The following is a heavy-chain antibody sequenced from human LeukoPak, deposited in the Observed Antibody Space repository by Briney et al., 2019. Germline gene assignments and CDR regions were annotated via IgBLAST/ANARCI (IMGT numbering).Heavy chain of an antibody. D-gene: IGHD3-22*01. Sequence: ASVKVSCKASGYTFTSYYMHWVRQAPGQGLEWMGWINTNTGNPTYAQGFTGRFVFSLDTSVSTAYLQISSLKAEDTAVYYCAREVVVTRFDYWGQGTLVTVSS. CDR3: AREVVVTRFDY. J-gene: IGHJ4*02. CDR1: GYTFTSYY. V-gene: IGHV7-4-1*02. CDR2: INTNTGNP.